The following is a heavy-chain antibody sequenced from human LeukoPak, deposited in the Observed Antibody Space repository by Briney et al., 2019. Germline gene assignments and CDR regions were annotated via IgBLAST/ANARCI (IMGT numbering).Heavy chain of an antibody. CDR3: ARRGRYCSSTSCYYDDY. V-gene: IGHV4-38-2*01. CDR1: GYSISSGYY. J-gene: IGHJ4*02. CDR2: IYRSVST. D-gene: IGHD2-2*01. Sequence: SETLSLTCAVSGYSISSGYYWACIRQPPGKGLEWLGIIYRSVSTYYNPSLKSRVTISVDPSKNQFSRKLSSVTAADTAVYYCARRGRYCSSTSCYYDDYWGQGTLVTVSS.